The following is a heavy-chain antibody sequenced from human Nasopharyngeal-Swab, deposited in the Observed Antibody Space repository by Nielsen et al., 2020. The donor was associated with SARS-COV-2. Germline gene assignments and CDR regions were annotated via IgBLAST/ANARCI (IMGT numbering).Heavy chain of an antibody. J-gene: IGHJ6*02. CDR3: ARGKDGVYYYYGMDV. D-gene: IGHD4-17*01. V-gene: IGHV3-30*04. Sequence: GESLKISCVASGFNFHTYALHWVRPAPGKGLEWEAIISYDGSNQFYADSVKGRFTISRDNSKNTLYLQMHSLRREDTAIYYCARGKDGVYYYYGMDVWGQGTTVTVSS. CDR2: ISYDGSNQ. CDR1: GFNFHTYA.